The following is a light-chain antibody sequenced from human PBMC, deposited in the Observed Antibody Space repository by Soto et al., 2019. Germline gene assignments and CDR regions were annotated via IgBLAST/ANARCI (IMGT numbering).Light chain of an antibody. CDR1: SSDVGGYKY. Sequence: QSVLTQPASVSGSPGQSITISCTGTSSDVGGYKYVSWYQQHPGKAPKLMIYDVSNRPSGVSNRFSGSKSGNTASLTISGLQAEDEADYYCSSYTSSSTPYVVFGGGTKLTVL. V-gene: IGLV2-14*01. J-gene: IGLJ2*01. CDR2: DVS. CDR3: SSYTSSSTPYVV.